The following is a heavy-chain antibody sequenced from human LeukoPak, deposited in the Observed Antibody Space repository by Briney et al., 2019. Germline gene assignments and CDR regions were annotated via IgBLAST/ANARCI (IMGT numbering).Heavy chain of an antibody. CDR2: INPNSGGT. D-gene: IGHD3-22*01. CDR3: ARVAKDYYDSSGYMFDY. Sequence: ASVKVSCKASGYTFTGYYMHWVRQAPGQGLEWMGWINPNSGGTNYAQKFQGRVTMTRDTSISTAYMELSRLRSDDTAVYYCARVAKDYYDSSGYMFDYWGQGTLVTVSS. J-gene: IGHJ4*02. CDR1: GYTFTGYY. V-gene: IGHV1-2*02.